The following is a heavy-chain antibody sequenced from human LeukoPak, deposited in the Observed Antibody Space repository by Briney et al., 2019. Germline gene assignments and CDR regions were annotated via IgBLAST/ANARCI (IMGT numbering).Heavy chain of an antibody. J-gene: IGHJ4*02. CDR3: AGGGWIQLSLDY. V-gene: IGHV4-31*03. CDR2: IYYSGST. Sequence: SETLSLTCTVSGGSISSGGYYWSWIRQHPGKGLEWIGYIYYSGSTYYNPSLKSRVTISVDTSKNQFSLKLSSVTAADTAVYYCAGGGWIQLSLDYWGQGTLVTVSS. D-gene: IGHD5-18*01. CDR1: GGSISSGGYY.